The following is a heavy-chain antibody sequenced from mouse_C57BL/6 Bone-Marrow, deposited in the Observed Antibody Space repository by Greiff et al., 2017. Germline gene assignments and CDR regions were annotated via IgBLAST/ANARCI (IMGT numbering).Heavy chain of an antibody. D-gene: IGHD2-10*01. V-gene: IGHV1-78*01. Sequence: SDAELVKPGASVKISCKVSGYTFTDHTIHWMKQRPEQGLEWIGYIYPRDGSTKYNEKFKGKVTLTADKSYSPASMPLNSLTSAVSAVYFCALLPYCDYWGQGTTLTVSS. CDR3: ALLPYCDY. J-gene: IGHJ2*01. CDR1: GYTFTDHT. CDR2: IYPRDGST.